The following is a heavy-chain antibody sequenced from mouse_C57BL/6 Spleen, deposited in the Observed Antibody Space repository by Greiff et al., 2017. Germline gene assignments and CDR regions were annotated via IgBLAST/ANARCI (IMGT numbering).Heavy chain of an antibody. J-gene: IGHJ4*01. Sequence: QVQLQQSGAELARPGASVKLSCKASGYTFTSYGISWVKQRTGQGLEWIGEIYPRSGNTYYNEKFKGKATLTADKYSSTAYMELRSLTSEDSAVYFCAREDWDHAMDYWGQGTSVTVSS. CDR2: IYPRSGNT. CDR3: AREDWDHAMDY. CDR1: GYTFTSYG. V-gene: IGHV1-81*01. D-gene: IGHD4-1*01.